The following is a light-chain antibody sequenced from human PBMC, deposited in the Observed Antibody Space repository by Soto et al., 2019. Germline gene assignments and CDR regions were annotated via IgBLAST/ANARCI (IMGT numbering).Light chain of an antibody. CDR2: GAS. Sequence: EIVLTQSPGTLSLSPGERATLSCRASQSVNNNYLAWYQQKPGQAPRLLIYGASTRATGISDRFSDSGSGTDFTLTINRLEPEDVGVFYCHLYNRSPYNFGQGTKLEIK. J-gene: IGKJ2*01. CDR3: HLYNRSPYN. V-gene: IGKV3-20*01. CDR1: QSVNNNY.